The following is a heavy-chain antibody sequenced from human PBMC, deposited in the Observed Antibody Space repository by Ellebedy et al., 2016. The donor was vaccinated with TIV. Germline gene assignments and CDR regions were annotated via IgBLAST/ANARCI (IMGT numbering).Heavy chain of an antibody. CDR3: ARNRNDCDANGYWNY. D-gene: IGHD3-22*01. Sequence: GESLKISCAASGFSFREYYISWIRQAPGKGLECVAYINHDGAIKYYADAVRGRFTVSRDNAENSLHLQMNSLRAEDTAVYYCARNRNDCDANGYWNYWGPGAQVTVSS. V-gene: IGHV3-11*01. CDR1: GFSFREYY. J-gene: IGHJ4*02. CDR2: INHDGAIK.